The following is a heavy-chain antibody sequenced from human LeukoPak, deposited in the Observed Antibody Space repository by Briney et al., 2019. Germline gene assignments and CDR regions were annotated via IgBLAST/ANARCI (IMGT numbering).Heavy chain of an antibody. CDR2: IFPILVIS. CDR3: AGITRQYSGMEA. J-gene: IGHJ6*02. V-gene: IGHV1-69*02. Sequence: ASVKVSCKASGGTFSSYTISWVRQGPGQGVEVMGRIFPILVISNYAQKFQGRGTITAATSTSTASTELSSLRSEDTAVYYCAGITRQYSGMEAWGQGKPVTVSS. CDR1: GGTFSSYT. D-gene: IGHD3-10*01.